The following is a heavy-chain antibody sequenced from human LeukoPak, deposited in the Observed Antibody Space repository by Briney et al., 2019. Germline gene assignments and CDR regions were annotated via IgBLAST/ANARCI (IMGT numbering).Heavy chain of an antibody. CDR3: ARVFGSVERAYYYDSSGYRFDY. D-gene: IGHD3-22*01. CDR1: GGSFSSSSYY. CDR2: IYYSGST. V-gene: IGHV4-39*07. J-gene: IGHJ4*02. Sequence: SETLSLTCTVSGGSFSSSSYYWGWIRQPPGKGLVWIGSIYYSGSTYYNPSLKSRVTISVDTSKNQFSLKLSSVTAADTAVYYCARVFGSVERAYYYDSSGYRFDYWGQGTLVTVSS.